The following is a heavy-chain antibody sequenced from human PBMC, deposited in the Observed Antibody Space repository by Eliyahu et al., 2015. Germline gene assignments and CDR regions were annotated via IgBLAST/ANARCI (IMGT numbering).Heavy chain of an antibody. CDR1: GFPFRNYW. CDR3: ASDLPYGDSQEH. Sequence: EVQLVESGGGLVQPGGSLXLSCVVSGFPFRNYWMSWARQAPGKGLEWVANIKQDGSEKYYVDSVKGRFTISRDNAKNSLYLQMNSLRAEDTAVYYCASDLPYGDSQEHWGQGTLVTVSS. CDR2: IKQDGSEK. D-gene: IGHD4-17*01. V-gene: IGHV3-7*01. J-gene: IGHJ1*01.